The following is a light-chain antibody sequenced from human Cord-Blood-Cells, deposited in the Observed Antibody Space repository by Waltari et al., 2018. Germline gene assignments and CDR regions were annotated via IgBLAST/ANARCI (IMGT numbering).Light chain of an antibody. CDR3: QQSYSTPLT. Sequence: DIQMTQSPSSLSASVGDRVTIPCRASQSISSYFNWYQQKPGKAPRLLIYAASSLQSGVPSRFSGRGSGTDFTLTISSLQPEDFATYYCQQSYSTPLTFGGGTKVEIK. V-gene: IGKV1-39*01. CDR1: QSISSY. CDR2: AAS. J-gene: IGKJ4*01.